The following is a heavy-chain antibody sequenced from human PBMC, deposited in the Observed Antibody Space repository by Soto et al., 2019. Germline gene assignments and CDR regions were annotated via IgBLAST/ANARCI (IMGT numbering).Heavy chain of an antibody. J-gene: IGHJ4*02. V-gene: IGHV4-59*01. CDR2: IYSSGST. Sequence: SETLSLTFNVSGGSIRNYYWTWIRQPPGKGLEWVGHIYSSGSTKYNPSLQSRVSISSDMSTNQFSLTLTSVSAADTAIYFCARATPRYSGSLYELLYXWGQGTLLTVSX. CDR1: GGSIRNYY. D-gene: IGHD6-13*01. CDR3: ARATPRYSGSLYELLYX.